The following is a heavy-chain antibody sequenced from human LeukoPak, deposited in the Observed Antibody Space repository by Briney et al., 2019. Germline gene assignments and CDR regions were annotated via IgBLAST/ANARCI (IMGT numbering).Heavy chain of an antibody. Sequence: SETLSLTCTVSGGSISSGNYYWTWIRQPAGKGLEWIGRIYASGSTNYNPSLKSRVTISVDTSKNHFSLKLTSVTAADTAVYYCARDISRWNELDSWGQGTPVTVSS. CDR2: IYASGST. J-gene: IGHJ4*02. V-gene: IGHV4-61*02. CDR3: ARDISRWNELDS. D-gene: IGHD1-1*01. CDR1: GGSISSGNYY.